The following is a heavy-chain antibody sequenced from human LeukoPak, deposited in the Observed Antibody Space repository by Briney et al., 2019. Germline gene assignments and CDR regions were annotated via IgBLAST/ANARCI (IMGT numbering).Heavy chain of an antibody. J-gene: IGHJ4*02. CDR2: ISYDGSNK. CDR1: GFTFSSYA. V-gene: IGHV3-30-3*01. CDR3: ARAHTIFGVVTDFDY. D-gene: IGHD3-3*01. Sequence: GGSLRLSCAASGFTFSSYAMHWVRQAPGKGLEWVVVISYDGSNKYYADSVKGRFTISRDNSKNTLYLQMNSLRAEDTAVYYCARAHTIFGVVTDFDYWGQGTLVTVSS.